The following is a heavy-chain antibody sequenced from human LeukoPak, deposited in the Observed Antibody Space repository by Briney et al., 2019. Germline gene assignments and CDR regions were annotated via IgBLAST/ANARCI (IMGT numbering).Heavy chain of an antibody. CDR2: ISSDGGT. Sequence: PGGSLRLSCAASGFTFSNYAMSWVRQAPGKGLEWVSGISSDGGTFYPDSVKGRFTISRDNSKNTLYLQMNSLRAEDTAVYYCAKEFRGHSSGWRALDAFDIWGQGTMVTVSS. D-gene: IGHD6-19*01. CDR3: AKEFRGHSSGWRALDAFDI. V-gene: IGHV3-23*01. J-gene: IGHJ3*02. CDR1: GFTFSNYA.